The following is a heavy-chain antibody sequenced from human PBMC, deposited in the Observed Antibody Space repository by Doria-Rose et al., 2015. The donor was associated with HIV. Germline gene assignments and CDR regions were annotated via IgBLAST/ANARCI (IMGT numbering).Heavy chain of an antibody. V-gene: IGHV2-26*01. D-gene: IGHD6-13*01. CDR1: GVSLSSPGMG. Sequence: QVTLKESGPVLVKPTETLTLTCTVSGVSLSSPGMGVSWIRQPPGKALEWLANIFSDDERSYNTSLKSILTISRRTSKRQVVLTMTDMDPVDTATYYCARIKSSRWYHKYYFDFWGQGTLVIVSA. CDR2: IFSDDER. CDR3: ARIKSSRWYHKYYFDF. J-gene: IGHJ4*02.